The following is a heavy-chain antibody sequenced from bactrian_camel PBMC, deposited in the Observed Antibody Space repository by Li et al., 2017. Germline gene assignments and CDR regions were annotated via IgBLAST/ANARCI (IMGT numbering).Heavy chain of an antibody. Sequence: HVQLVESGGGSVQAGGSLRLSCKGSGFVFKNWCMSWYRQAPGKEREGVALIDAKDNTFYRDSEKGRFTISRDNSQSTVYLQMNNLQPKDTATYYCAEGRGSRGEHCYSLNYWGQGTQVTVS. CDR1: GFVFKNWC. D-gene: IGHD6*01. CDR3: AEGRGSRGEHCYSLNY. V-gene: IGHV3S61*01. CDR2: IDAKDNT. J-gene: IGHJ4*01.